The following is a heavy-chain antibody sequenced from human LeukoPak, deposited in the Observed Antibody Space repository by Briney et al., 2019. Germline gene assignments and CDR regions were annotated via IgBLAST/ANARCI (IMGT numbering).Heavy chain of an antibody. D-gene: IGHD3-10*01. CDR3: ARDRGFGESAFDY. V-gene: IGHV4-31*03. J-gene: IGHJ4*02. CDR2: IYYNGRT. CDR1: GXSFNSGADY. Sequence: SQTLSLTCTVSGXSFNSGADYWSWIRQHPGRGLESIGCIYYNGRTYYNPSLESRHIISLDTSKNLFSLNLDSVTAADTAVYFCARDRGFGESAFDYAGQGTLVTVSA.